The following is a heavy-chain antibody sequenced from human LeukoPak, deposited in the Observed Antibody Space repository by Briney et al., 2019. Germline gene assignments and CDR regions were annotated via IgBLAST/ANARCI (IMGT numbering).Heavy chain of an antibody. Sequence: GGSLRLSCAASGFTFSGSAIHWVRQASGKGLEWVGRIRSKPNAHAAAYAASVKGRFIISRDDSKNTAYLQMNNVKTEDTAVYYFARLESLYTNKWYNWFDPWGQGTLVTVSS. CDR3: ARLESLYTNKWYNWFDP. D-gene: IGHD3-16*02. V-gene: IGHV3-73*01. CDR1: GFTFSGSA. CDR2: IRSKPNAHAA. J-gene: IGHJ5*02.